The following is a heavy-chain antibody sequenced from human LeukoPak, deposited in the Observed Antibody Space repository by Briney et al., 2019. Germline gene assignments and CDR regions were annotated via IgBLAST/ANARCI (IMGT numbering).Heavy chain of an antibody. J-gene: IGHJ3*02. CDR3: ARGLITVANTGAFDI. CDR1: GGSINSYN. CDR2: IYYTGDT. D-gene: IGHD5-12*01. Sequence: SETLSLTCTVSGGSINSYNWNWIRQPPGKGREWIGYIYYTGDTSYNPSLRSRVTISVDTSKNQFSLKLSSVTAADTAVYYCARGLITVANTGAFDIWGQGTMVTVSS. V-gene: IGHV4-59*01.